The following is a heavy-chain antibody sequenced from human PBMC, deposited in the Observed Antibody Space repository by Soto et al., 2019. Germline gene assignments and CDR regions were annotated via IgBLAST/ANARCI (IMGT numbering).Heavy chain of an antibody. Sequence: SVKVSCKASGGTFSSYAISWVRQAPGQGLEWMGGIIPIFGTANYAQKFQGRVTITADESTSTAYMELSSLRSEDTAVYYCARRNDIVLMVYAPSGWFDPWGQGTLVTVS. V-gene: IGHV1-69*13. CDR2: IIPIFGTA. J-gene: IGHJ5*02. D-gene: IGHD2-8*01. CDR3: ARRNDIVLMVYAPSGWFDP. CDR1: GGTFSSYA.